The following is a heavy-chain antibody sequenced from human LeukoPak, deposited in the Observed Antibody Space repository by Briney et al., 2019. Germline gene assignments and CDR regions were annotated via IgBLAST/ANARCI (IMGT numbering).Heavy chain of an antibody. V-gene: IGHV1-2*06. J-gene: IGHJ4*02. D-gene: IGHD2-15*01. CDR2: INPNSGGT. CDR3: ARGIVGSMGNNDY. CDR1: GYAFSSYG. Sequence: GASVKVSCKASGYAFSSYGLGWVRQAPGQGLEWMGRINPNSGGTNYAQKFQGRVTMTRDTSISTAYMELSRLRSDDTAVYYCARGIVGSMGNNDYWGQGTLVTVSS.